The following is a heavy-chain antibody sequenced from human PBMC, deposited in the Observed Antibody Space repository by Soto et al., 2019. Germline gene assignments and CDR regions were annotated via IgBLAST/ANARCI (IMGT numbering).Heavy chain of an antibody. J-gene: IGHJ3*02. Sequence: ASVKVSCKASGYTFTSYYMHWVRQAPGQGLEWMGIINPSGGSTSYAQKFQGRVTMTRDTSTSTVYMELSSLRSEDTAVYYCASRRDGYKRFDAFDIWGQGTMVTV. D-gene: IGHD5-12*01. CDR1: GYTFTSYY. V-gene: IGHV1-46*01. CDR2: INPSGGST. CDR3: ASRRDGYKRFDAFDI.